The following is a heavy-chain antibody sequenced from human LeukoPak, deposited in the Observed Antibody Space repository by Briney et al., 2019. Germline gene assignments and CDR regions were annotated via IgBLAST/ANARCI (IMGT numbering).Heavy chain of an antibody. V-gene: IGHV3-48*02. Sequence: GGSLRLSCAASGFNFAPYSMNWVRQAPGKGPEWLAYISTTSRTIFYADSVKGRFTLSRDNAKNSLFLQMDSLRHEDSAIYYCARASDTMVRGVLSYFFDSWGQGTLVTVSS. CDR2: ISTTSRTI. CDR3: ARASDTMVRGVLSYFFDS. D-gene: IGHD3-10*01. J-gene: IGHJ4*02. CDR1: GFNFAPYS.